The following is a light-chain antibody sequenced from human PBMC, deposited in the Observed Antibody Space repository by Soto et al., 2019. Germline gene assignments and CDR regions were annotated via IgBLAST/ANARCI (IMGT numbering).Light chain of an antibody. CDR2: KAS. V-gene: IGKV1-5*03. CDR3: QHYNSYSEA. J-gene: IGKJ1*01. Sequence: DVQMPKTPSTLARSLAPSVAISWRASQTISSWLAWYQQKPGKAPKLLIYKASTLKSGVPSRFSGSGSGTEFTLTISSLQPDDFATYYCQHYNSYSEAFGQGTKVDIK. CDR1: QTISSW.